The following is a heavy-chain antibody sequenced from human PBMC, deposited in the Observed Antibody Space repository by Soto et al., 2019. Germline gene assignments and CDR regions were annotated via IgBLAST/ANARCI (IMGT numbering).Heavy chain of an antibody. CDR2: IFSNDEK. Sequence: QVTLKESGPVLVKPTETLTLTCTVSGFSLSNARMGVSWIRQPPGKALEWLAHIFSNDEKSYSTSLKSRLTISKDTSKSQVVLSMTNMDPVDTATYYCARIPSVEWGLTAAGAFDIWGQGTMVTVSS. CDR1: GFSLSNARMG. V-gene: IGHV2-26*01. J-gene: IGHJ3*02. D-gene: IGHD1-26*01. CDR3: ARIPSVEWGLTAAGAFDI.